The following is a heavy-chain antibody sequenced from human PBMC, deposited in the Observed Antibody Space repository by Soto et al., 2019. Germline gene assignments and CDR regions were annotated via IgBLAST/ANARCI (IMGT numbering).Heavy chain of an antibody. V-gene: IGHV1-18*01. D-gene: IGHD2-15*01. CDR3: AIDFCRGGSCYYNWIDP. CDR1: GYTFNTYG. J-gene: IGHJ5*02. Sequence: QVQLVQSGGEVKMPGASVKVSCKASGYTFNTYGIIWVRQAPGQGLVWMGWISTYNGKTYYAQNFQGRVTMTTDTSTSTAYMELRSLRSDDTAVYFCAIDFCRGGSCYYNWIDPWGQGTLGTVSS. CDR2: ISTYNGKT.